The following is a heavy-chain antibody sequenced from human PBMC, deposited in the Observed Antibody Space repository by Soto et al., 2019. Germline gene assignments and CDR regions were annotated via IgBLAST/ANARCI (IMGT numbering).Heavy chain of an antibody. V-gene: IGHV1-58*01. CDR1: GFTYTSSA. J-gene: IGHJ4*02. D-gene: IGHD1-26*01. CDR2: IVVGSGNT. Sequence: GAAVQVSWKACGFTYTSSAVRWVQQARGQRLAWIGWIVVGSGNTNYAQKFQERVTLTRDMSTSTAYMELSSLRSEDTAVYYWAAYAIVGATDDFDYSAQGTRVTGSS. CDR3: AAYAIVGATDDFDY.